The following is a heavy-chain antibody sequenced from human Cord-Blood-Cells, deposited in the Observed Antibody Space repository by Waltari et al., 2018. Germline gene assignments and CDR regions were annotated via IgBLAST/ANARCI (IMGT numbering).Heavy chain of an antibody. D-gene: IGHD6-13*01. Sequence: QVQLQESGPGLVKPSETLSLTCTVSGGSISSYYWSWIRQPAGKGLEWIGRIYTSGSTNYNPSLKSRVTMSVDTSKNQFSLKRSSVTAADTAVYYCARDLQSEQGNWFDPWGQGTLVTVSS. J-gene: IGHJ5*02. CDR2: IYTSGST. V-gene: IGHV4-4*07. CDR3: ARDLQSEQGNWFDP. CDR1: GGSISSYY.